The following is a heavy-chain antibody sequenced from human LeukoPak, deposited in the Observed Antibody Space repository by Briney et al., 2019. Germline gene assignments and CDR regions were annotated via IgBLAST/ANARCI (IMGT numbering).Heavy chain of an antibody. CDR2: ISSDGNNI. J-gene: IGHJ4*02. D-gene: IGHD5-18*01. CDR1: GFTFSNYW. V-gene: IGHV3-74*01. Sequence: PGGSLRLSCAASGFTFSNYWMHWVRQVPGKGLVWVSRISSDGNNIQYADSVKGRFTISRDNAKNTLYLQMNSLRAEDTAVYYCAKGGTAMVMISYFDYWGQGTLVTVSS. CDR3: AKGGTAMVMISYFDY.